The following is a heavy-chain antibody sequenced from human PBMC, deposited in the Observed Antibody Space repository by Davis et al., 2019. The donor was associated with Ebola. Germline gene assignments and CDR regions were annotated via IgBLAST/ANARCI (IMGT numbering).Heavy chain of an antibody. CDR2: ISDSGADT. J-gene: IGHJ6*02. Sequence: GESLKISCAASGFTFSSYAMSWVRQAPGKGLEWVSVISDSGADTDYADSVKGRFTISRDNSKNTLYLQMSSLRADDTAVYYCSKAKGGSSWSRHYYGMDVWGQGTTVTVSS. V-gene: IGHV3-23*01. D-gene: IGHD6-13*01. CDR1: GFTFSSYA. CDR3: SKAKGGSSWSRHYYGMDV.